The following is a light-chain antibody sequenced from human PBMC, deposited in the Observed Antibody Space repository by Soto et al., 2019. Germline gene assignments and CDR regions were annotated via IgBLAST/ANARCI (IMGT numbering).Light chain of an antibody. J-gene: IGKJ1*01. CDR1: QSVSSN. CDR3: QQYNNWPPRT. V-gene: IGKV3-15*01. CDR2: GAS. Sequence: EXXMTQSPATLSVSPGERATLSCRASQSVSSNLAWYQQKPGQAPRLLIYGASTRATGIPARFSGSGSGTEFTLTISSLQSEDFAVYYCQQYNNWPPRTFGQGTKVEIK.